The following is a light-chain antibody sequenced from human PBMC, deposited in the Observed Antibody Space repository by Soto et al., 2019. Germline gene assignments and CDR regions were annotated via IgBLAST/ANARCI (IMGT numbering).Light chain of an antibody. CDR2: DAS. Sequence: EIVMTHSPATLSVTPREGATLSCKASQNVYNNLAWYRQRPGQPPRLLIYDASTRATGISARFSGSGYGTEFTLTISSLQSEDVAVYFCQQCRNWPLTFGGGTKVDIK. CDR3: QQCRNWPLT. CDR1: QNVYNN. J-gene: IGKJ4*01. V-gene: IGKV3-15*01.